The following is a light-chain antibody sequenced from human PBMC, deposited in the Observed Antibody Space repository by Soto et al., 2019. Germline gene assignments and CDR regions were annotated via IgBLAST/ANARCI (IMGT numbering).Light chain of an antibody. CDR1: QGISSY. V-gene: IGKV1-9*01. J-gene: IGKJ5*01. Sequence: IQLTQSPSSLSASVGDRVTITCRASQGISSYLAWYQQKPGKAPKLLIYGASTLEGGVPFRFSGNGSGTNFTLTISSLQPEDFATYYCQQLNTYPITFGQGTRLEIK. CDR2: GAS. CDR3: QQLNTYPIT.